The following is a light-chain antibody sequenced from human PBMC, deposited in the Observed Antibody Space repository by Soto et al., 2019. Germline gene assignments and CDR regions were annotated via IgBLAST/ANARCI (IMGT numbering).Light chain of an antibody. Sequence: EIVMTQSPATLSVSPGERATLSCRASQSVGSDLAWYQHTPGQPPRLLIYGASTRATGIPGRFSGSGSGTEFTLTISSLQPEGFAVYFCQQYNNWPPWTFGQGTKVDIK. V-gene: IGKV3-15*01. CDR2: GAS. CDR1: QSVGSD. J-gene: IGKJ1*01. CDR3: QQYNNWPPWT.